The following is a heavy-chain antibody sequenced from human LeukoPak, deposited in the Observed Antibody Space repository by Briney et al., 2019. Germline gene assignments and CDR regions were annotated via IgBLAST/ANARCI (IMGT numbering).Heavy chain of an antibody. D-gene: IGHD3-3*01. V-gene: IGHV3-30*03. CDR2: ISNDGSRK. CDR3: ARDRAWNYFDY. CDR1: GLTFSRHG. J-gene: IGHJ4*02. Sequence: GGSLGLSWAPSGLTFSRHGMNWFRQVPGKGLEWVAIISNDGSRKYYAHSVEGRFTISRDNSKNTLYLQMDSLRAEDTAVYYCARDRAWNYFDYWGQGTLVTVSS.